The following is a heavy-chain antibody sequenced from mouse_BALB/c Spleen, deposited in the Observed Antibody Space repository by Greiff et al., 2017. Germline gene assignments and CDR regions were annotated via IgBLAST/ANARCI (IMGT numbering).Heavy chain of an antibody. V-gene: IGHV5-9-3*01. Sequence: EVQLVESGGGLVKPGGSLKLSCAASGFTFSSYAMSWVRQTPEKRLEWVATISSGGSYTYYPDSVKGRFTISRDNAKNTLYLQMSSLRSEDTAMYYCARQGFYYDYDEGVYFDVWGAGTTVTVSS. J-gene: IGHJ1*01. CDR2: ISSGGSYT. CDR1: GFTFSSYA. D-gene: IGHD2-4*01. CDR3: ARQGFYYDYDEGVYFDV.